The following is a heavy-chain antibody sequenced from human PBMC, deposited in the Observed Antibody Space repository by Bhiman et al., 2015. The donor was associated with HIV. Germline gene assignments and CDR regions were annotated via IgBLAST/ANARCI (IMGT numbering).Heavy chain of an antibody. CDR3: ARDPLVGAKGYMDV. CDR2: ISYDGSNK. CDR1: GFTFSSYA. V-gene: IGHV3-30*04. Sequence: QVQLVESGGGVVQPGRSLRLSCAASGFTFSSYAMHWVRQAPGKGLEWVAVISYDGSNKYYADSVKGRFTISRDNSKNTLYLQMNSLRAEDTAVYYCARDPLVGAKGYMDVWGKGTTVTVSS. D-gene: IGHD1-26*01. J-gene: IGHJ6*03.